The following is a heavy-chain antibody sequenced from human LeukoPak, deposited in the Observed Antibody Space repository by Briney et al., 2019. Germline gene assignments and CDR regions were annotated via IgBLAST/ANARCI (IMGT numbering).Heavy chain of an antibody. Sequence: ASVKVSCKASGYTFTGYYMHWVRQAPGQGLEWMGWINPNSGGTNYAQKFQGRVTMTRDTSISTAYMELSRLRSDDTAVYYCATTPYGDVGPHWFDPWGQGTLVTVSS. J-gene: IGHJ5*02. D-gene: IGHD4-17*01. V-gene: IGHV1-2*02. CDR1: GYTFTGYY. CDR3: ATTPYGDVGPHWFDP. CDR2: INPNSGGT.